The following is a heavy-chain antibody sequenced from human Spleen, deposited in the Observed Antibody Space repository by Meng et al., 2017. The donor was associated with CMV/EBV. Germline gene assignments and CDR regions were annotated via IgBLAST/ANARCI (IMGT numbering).Heavy chain of an antibody. J-gene: IGHJ5*02. D-gene: IGHD6-19*01. Sequence: GGSLRLSCAASGFSFDDYAMHWVRQAPGKGLEWVSGISWHSGDIGYADSVKGRFTISRDNAKNSLYLQMNSLRAEDTALYYCAKEAGTWFDPWGQGTLVTVSS. CDR3: AKEAGTWFDP. V-gene: IGHV3-9*01. CDR1: GFSFDDYA. CDR2: ISWHSGDI.